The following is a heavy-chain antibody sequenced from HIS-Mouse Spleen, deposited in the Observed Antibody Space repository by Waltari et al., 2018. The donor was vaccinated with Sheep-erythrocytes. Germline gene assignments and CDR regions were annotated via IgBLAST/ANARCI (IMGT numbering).Heavy chain of an antibody. Sequence: EVQLVESGGGLVKPGGSLRLSCAASGFTFSSYSMNWVRQAPGKGLDGVSYISSSSSYIYYADSVKGRFTISRDNAKNSLYLQVNSLRAEDTAVYYCARHSGSYKGDAFDIWGQGTMVTVSS. CDR1: GFTFSSYS. V-gene: IGHV3-21*05. D-gene: IGHD1-26*01. CDR3: ARHSGSYKGDAFDI. J-gene: IGHJ3*02. CDR2: ISSSSSYI.